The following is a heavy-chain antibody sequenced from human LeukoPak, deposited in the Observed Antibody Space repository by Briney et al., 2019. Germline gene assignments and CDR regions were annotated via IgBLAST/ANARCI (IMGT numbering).Heavy chain of an antibody. J-gene: IGHJ5*02. CDR3: ARRLRVVRGVISWFDP. CDR2: IYQSGST. D-gene: IGHD3-10*01. V-gene: IGHV4-38-2*02. CDR1: GYSIRNGYN. Sequence: PSETLSLTCTVSGYSIRNGYNWGWIRLSPGKGLEWLGSIYQSGSTYDNPSLKSRVTISVDTSKNQFSLKLSSVTAADTAVYYCARRLRVVRGVISWFDPWGQGTLVTVSS.